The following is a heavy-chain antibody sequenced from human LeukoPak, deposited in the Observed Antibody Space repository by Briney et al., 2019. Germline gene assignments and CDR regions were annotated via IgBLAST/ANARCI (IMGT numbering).Heavy chain of an antibody. CDR2: IYTSGST. Sequence: TLSLTCTVSGGSISSGSYYWSWIRQPAGKGLEWIGRIYTSGSTNYNPSLKSRVTISVDTSKNQFSLKLSSVTAADTAVYYCARAGRYCSGGSCYSSEFDYWGQGTLVTVSS. CDR1: GGSISSGSYY. V-gene: IGHV4-61*02. CDR3: ARAGRYCSGGSCYSSEFDY. J-gene: IGHJ4*02. D-gene: IGHD2-15*01.